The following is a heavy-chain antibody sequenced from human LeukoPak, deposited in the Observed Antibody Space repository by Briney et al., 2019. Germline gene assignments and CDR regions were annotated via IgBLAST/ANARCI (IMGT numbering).Heavy chain of an antibody. J-gene: IGHJ4*02. V-gene: IGHV4-34*01. CDR2: IYHTGRT. CDR3: ARGVVMVTAATPVLDS. D-gene: IGHD2-15*01. CDR1: GESFNGHF. Sequence: SETLSLTCAVYGESFNGHFWSWIRQSPGKGLEWIGDIYHTGRTNYKSSLKSRVTILADMSKNQFSLRLDSVTAADTAVYYCARGVVMVTAATPVLDSWGQGTLVAVSS.